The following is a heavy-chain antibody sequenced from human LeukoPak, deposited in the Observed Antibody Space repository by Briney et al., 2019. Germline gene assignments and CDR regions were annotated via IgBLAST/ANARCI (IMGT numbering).Heavy chain of an antibody. CDR3: AKDLPAAYFDC. J-gene: IGHJ4*02. CDR2: IRYDESTK. Sequence: GGSLRLSCAASGFTFNIYGMHWVRQAPGKGLEWVAFIRYDESTKFYADSVKGRFTISRDNSKTTLYLQMNSLRAEDTAVYYCAKDLPAAYFDCWGQGTLVTVSS. V-gene: IGHV3-30*02. CDR1: GFTFNIYG. D-gene: IGHD2-2*01.